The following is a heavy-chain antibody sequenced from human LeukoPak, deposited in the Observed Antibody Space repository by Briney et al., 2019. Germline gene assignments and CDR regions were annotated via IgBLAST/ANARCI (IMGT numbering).Heavy chain of an antibody. V-gene: IGHV4-34*01. CDR2: INHSGST. CDR1: GGSLSGYY. Sequence: TSETLSLTCAVYGGSLSGYYWSWIRQPPGKGLEWIGEINHSGSTNYNPSLKSRVTISVDTSKNQFSLKLSSVTAADTAVYYCARVSENYYYGMDVWGQGTTVTVSS. CDR3: ARVSENYYYGMDV. J-gene: IGHJ6*02.